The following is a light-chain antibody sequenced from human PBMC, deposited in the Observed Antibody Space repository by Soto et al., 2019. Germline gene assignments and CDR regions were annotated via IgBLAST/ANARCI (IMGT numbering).Light chain of an antibody. CDR2: DVS. CDR3: CSFAGSYTLYV. V-gene: IGLV2-11*01. Sequence: QSVLTQPRSVSGSPGQSVTISCTGTSSDVGGYSYVSWFQQHPGKAPKLMIYDVSKRPSGVPDRFSGSKSGNTASLNISGLQAEDEADFYCCSFAGSYTLYVFGTGTKVTVL. CDR1: SSDVGGYSY. J-gene: IGLJ1*01.